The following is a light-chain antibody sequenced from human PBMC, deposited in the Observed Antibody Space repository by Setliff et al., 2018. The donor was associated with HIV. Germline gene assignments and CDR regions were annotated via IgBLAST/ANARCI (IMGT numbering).Light chain of an antibody. Sequence: DIQLTQSPSFLSASVGDRVTLSCRASQDLTSYLAWYQQQPGKPPKLLIYSASTLQSGVPSRFSGSGSGTEFTLTISNLQPEDFATFYCQQLFSYPLTFGGGTKVDIK. CDR3: QQLFSYPLT. J-gene: IGKJ4*01. CDR1: QDLTSY. CDR2: SAS. V-gene: IGKV1-9*01.